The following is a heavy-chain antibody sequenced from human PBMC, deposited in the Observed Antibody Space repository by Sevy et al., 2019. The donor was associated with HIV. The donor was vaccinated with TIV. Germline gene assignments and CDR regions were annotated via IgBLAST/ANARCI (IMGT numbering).Heavy chain of an antibody. V-gene: IGHV1-2*02. CDR3: ATEYSYDY. CDR1: GHTSSDYY. CDR2: INSKCGAT. D-gene: IGHD4-4*01. Sequence: ASVKVSCKASGHTSSDYYIQWVRQAPGQGLEWMGWINSKCGATSYPQKFQGRVTMTSDTSISTAYMELSRLRSDDTAVYYCATEYSYDYWVQGTLVTVSS. J-gene: IGHJ4*02.